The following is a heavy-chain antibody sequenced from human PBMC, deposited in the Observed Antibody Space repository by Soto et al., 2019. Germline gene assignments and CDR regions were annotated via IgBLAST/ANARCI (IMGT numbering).Heavy chain of an antibody. D-gene: IGHD2-15*01. CDR3: ARRRGYCSGGSCFLEDYYYYGMDV. CDR2: IYYSGST. J-gene: IGHJ6*02. Sequence: AETLSLTCTVSGGSISSSSYYWGWIRQPPGKGLEWIGSIYYSGSTYYNPSLKSRVTISVDTSKNQFSLKLSSVTAADTAVYYCARRRGYCSGGSCFLEDYYYYGMDVWGQGTTVTVSS. CDR1: GGSISSSSYY. V-gene: IGHV4-39*01.